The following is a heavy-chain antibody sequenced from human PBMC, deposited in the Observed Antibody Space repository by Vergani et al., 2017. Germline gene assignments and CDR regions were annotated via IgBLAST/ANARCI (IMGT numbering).Heavy chain of an antibody. CDR1: GFTSSYYG. D-gene: IGHD1-1*01. CDR3: ATKSCGTPGCQIGYFRE. J-gene: IGHJ1*01. Sequence: QVQLVQSGGGVVQPGGSLRLSCVVSGFTSSYYGMHWVRQAPGKGLEWVAVISYDGTQKYYADSVKGRFTISRDNSKRTLYLQMNSLRTEDTAVYYCATKSCGTPGCQIGYFREWGQGTLVTVSS. CDR2: ISYDGTQK. V-gene: IGHV3-30*03.